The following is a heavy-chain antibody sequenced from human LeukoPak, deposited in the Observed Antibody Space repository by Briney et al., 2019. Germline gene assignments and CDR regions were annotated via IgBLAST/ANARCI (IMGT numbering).Heavy chain of an antibody. D-gene: IGHD6-19*01. CDR3: ARDYSSGWYTVDY. Sequence: ASVKVSCKASGYTFTSYYMHWVRQAPGQGLEWMGIINPSGGSTSYAQKFQGRVTMTRDMSTSTVYMELRSLRSEDTAVCYCARDYSSGWYTVDYWGQGTLVAVSS. CDR2: INPSGGST. V-gene: IGHV1-46*01. J-gene: IGHJ4*02. CDR1: GYTFTSYY.